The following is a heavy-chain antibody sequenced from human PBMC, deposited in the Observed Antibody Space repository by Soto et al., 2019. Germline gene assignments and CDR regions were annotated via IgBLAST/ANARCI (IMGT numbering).Heavy chain of an antibody. CDR2: ISGSGGST. J-gene: IGHJ6*03. CDR1: GFTFSSYA. CDR3: AKGTDIVVVPAAMYNYYYYYMDV. V-gene: IGHV3-23*01. Sequence: EVQLLESGGGLVQPGGSLRLSCAASGFTFSSYAMSWVRQAPGKGLEWVSAISGSGGSTYYADSVKGRFTISRDNSKNTLYLQMNSLRAEDTAVYYCAKGTDIVVVPAAMYNYYYYYMDVWGKGTTVTVSS. D-gene: IGHD2-2*01.